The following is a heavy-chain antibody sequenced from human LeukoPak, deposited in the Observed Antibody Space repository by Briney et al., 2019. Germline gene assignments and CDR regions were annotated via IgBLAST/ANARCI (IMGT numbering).Heavy chain of an antibody. J-gene: IGHJ5*02. CDR2: ISYDGSAK. CDR3: ARAPEPPAA. V-gene: IGHV3-30*04. CDR1: GFPFTNYP. Sequence: GGSLRLSCAASGFPFTNYPMYWVRQAPGKGLEWVATISYDGSAKYYVDSLKGRFTISRDDSKNTLYLQMNSLRVEDTAVYYCARAPEPPAAWGQGTLVTVSS.